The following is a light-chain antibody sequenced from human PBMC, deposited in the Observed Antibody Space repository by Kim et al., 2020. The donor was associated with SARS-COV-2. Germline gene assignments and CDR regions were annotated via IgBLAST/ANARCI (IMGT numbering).Light chain of an antibody. CDR1: QSITNW. J-gene: IGKJ2*03. CDR2: KAS. CDR3: QQYKSYTYS. V-gene: IGKV1-5*03. Sequence: DIQMTQSPSTLSASVGDRVTITCRASQSITNWLAWYQQKPGKAPKLLIYKASNLEGGVPSRFSGSGSGTEFTLTISNLQPDDSTTYYCQQYKSYTYSFGQGTKVDIK.